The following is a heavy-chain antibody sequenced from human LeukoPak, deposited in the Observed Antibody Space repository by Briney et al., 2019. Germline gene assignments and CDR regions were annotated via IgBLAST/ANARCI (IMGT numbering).Heavy chain of an antibody. CDR3: VRDHYGMDV. D-gene: IGHD3-10*01. Sequence: PGGSPRLSCAASGFTFVDYAMHWVRQAPGKGLEWVSSFGIVGDTYYPGSVKGRFTMSRENASNTVHLQMNSLRDGDTAVYYCVRDHYGMDVWGQGTTVTVSS. J-gene: IGHJ6*02. V-gene: IGHV3-13*01. CDR2: FGIVGDT. CDR1: GFTFVDYA.